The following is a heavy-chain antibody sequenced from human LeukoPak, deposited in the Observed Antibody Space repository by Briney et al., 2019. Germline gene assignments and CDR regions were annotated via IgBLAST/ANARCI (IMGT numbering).Heavy chain of an antibody. V-gene: IGHV4-39*07. CDR2: IYYSGST. D-gene: IGHD3-10*01. J-gene: IGHJ4*02. CDR3: ARERYYGSGSYNDY. CDR1: GGSISSSSYY. Sequence: PSETLSLTCTVSGGSISSSSYYWGWIRQPPGKGLEWIGSIYYSGSTYYNPSLKSRVTISVDTSKNQFSLKLSSVTAADTAVYYCARERYYGSGSYNDYWGQGTLVTVSS.